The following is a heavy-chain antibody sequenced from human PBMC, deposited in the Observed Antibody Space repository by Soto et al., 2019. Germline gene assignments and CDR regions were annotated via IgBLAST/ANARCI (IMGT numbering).Heavy chain of an antibody. D-gene: IGHD3-10*01. CDR1: GGSISSTNW. V-gene: IGHV4-4*02. Sequence: QVQLQESGPGLVKPSGTLSLTCAVSGGSISSTNWWSWVRQSPGKGLEWIGEIYHSGKTNYNPSLKSRVIMAVDNSKTHFSLKLSSVTAADPAVYYCAREGYYGSGSYYPFDYWGQGTLVTVSS. CDR3: AREGYYGSGSYYPFDY. CDR2: IYHSGKT. J-gene: IGHJ4*02.